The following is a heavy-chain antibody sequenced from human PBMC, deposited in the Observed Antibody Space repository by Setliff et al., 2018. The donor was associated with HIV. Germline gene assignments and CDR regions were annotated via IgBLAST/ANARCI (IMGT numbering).Heavy chain of an antibody. Sequence: PSETLSLTCSVSGTSMSSYYWTWIRQSPGRGLEWIGHVSSSGSTNYNPSLESRLIISIDTPKSQSSLTLTSLTTADTAVYYCARSSYYYGSGLDSWGQGTLVTVSS. CDR1: GTSMSSYY. V-gene: IGHV4-59*01. CDR3: ARSSYYYGSGLDS. J-gene: IGHJ5*02. CDR2: VSSSGST. D-gene: IGHD3-10*01.